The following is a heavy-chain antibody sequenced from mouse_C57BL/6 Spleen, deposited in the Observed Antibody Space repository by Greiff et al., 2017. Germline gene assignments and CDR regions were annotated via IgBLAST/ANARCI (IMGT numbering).Heavy chain of an antibody. D-gene: IGHD1-1*02. Sequence: EVKLLESGPGLVKPSQSLSLTCSVTGYSITSGYYWNWIRQFPGNKLEWMGYISYDGSNNYNPSLKNRISITRDTSKNQFFLKLNSVTTEDTATYYCARRGSYEYYAMDYWGQGTSVTVSS. CDR3: ARRGSYEYYAMDY. CDR2: ISYDGSN. CDR1: GYSITSGYY. V-gene: IGHV3-6*01. J-gene: IGHJ4*01.